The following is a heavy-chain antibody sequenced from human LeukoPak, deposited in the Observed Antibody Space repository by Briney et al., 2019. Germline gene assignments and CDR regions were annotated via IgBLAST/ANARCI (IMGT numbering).Heavy chain of an antibody. CDR3: ARDSPIMGTFYAFDI. V-gene: IGHV1-2*06. J-gene: IGHJ3*02. CDR2: MNPNSGGT. CDR1: GYTFTSYD. Sequence: ASVKVSCKASGYTFTSYDINWVRQAPGQGPEWMGQMNPNSGGTNYVQKFQGRVTMTRDTSISTAYMELTRLRSDDTAVYYCARDSPIMGTFYAFDIWGQGTMVTVSS. D-gene: IGHD2/OR15-2a*01.